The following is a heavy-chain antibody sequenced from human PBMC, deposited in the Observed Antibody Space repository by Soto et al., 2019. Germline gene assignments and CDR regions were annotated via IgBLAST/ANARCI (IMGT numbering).Heavy chain of an antibody. CDR3: AGDNWGAMAACGI. D-gene: IGHD7-27*01. CDR2: IYYSGST. Sequence: PSETLSLTCTVSGGSISSYYWSWIRQPPGKGLEWIGYIYYSGSTNYNPSLKSRVTISVDTSKNQFSLKLSSVTAADTAVYYCAGDNWGAMAACGIWGQGTMIT. CDR1: GGSISSYY. J-gene: IGHJ3*02. V-gene: IGHV4-59*01.